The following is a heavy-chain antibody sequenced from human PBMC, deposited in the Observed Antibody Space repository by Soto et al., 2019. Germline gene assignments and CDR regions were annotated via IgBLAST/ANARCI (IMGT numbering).Heavy chain of an antibody. CDR1: GGYIISSNW. V-gene: IGHV4-4*02. CDR3: ARGSYYYDSSGYYYVGDFDY. CDR2: IFHSGST. Sequence: ASETLSLTCAVSGGYIISSNWWSWVRQPPGKGLEWIGEIFHSGSTNYNPSLKSRVTISVDKSKNQFSLKLSSVTAADTAVYYCARGSYYYDSSGYYYVGDFDYWGQGTLVTVSS. J-gene: IGHJ4*02. D-gene: IGHD3-22*01.